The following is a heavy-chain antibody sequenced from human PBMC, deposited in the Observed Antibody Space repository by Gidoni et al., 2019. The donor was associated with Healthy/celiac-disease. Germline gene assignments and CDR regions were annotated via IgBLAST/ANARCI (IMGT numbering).Heavy chain of an antibody. J-gene: IGHJ4*02. CDR3: TRDLYLRNPWELLEPPGYYFDY. CDR2: IRSKAYGGTT. D-gene: IGHD1-26*01. CDR1: GFTFGAYA. Sequence: EVQLVESGGGLVQPGRSLRLSCTASGFTFGAYAMSWFRLAPGKGLEWVGFIRSKAYGGTTEYAASVKGRFTISRDDYKSIAYLQMNSLKTEDTAVYYCTRDLYLRNPWELLEPPGYYFDYWGQGTLVTVSS. V-gene: IGHV3-49*03.